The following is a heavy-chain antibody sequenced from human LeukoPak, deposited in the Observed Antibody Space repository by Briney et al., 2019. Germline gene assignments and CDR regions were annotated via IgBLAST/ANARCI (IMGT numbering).Heavy chain of an antibody. Sequence: GGSLRLSCAAFGFTFSSYAMSWVRQAPGKGLEWVSAISGSGGSTYYADSVKGRFTISRDNSKNTLYLQMNSLRAEDTAVYYCAKTPYSSSWYYFQHWGQGTLVTVSS. CDR3: AKTPYSSSWYYFQH. D-gene: IGHD6-13*01. CDR1: GFTFSSYA. J-gene: IGHJ1*01. V-gene: IGHV3-23*01. CDR2: ISGSGGST.